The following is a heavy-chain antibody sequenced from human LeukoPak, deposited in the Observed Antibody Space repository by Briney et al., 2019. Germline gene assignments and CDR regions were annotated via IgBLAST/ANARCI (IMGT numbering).Heavy chain of an antibody. Sequence: GGSLRLSCAASGFTFNNYAMNWVRQTPGGRLEWVSFIGISSGPMLYVDSVKGRYTISRDNAKASVYLQMNRLRAEDTAVYYCARAKGYTSSYSCDYWGQGILVTVSS. CDR3: ARAKGYTSSYSCDY. CDR1: GFTFNNYA. V-gene: IGHV3-48*04. D-gene: IGHD3-10*01. CDR2: IGISSGPM. J-gene: IGHJ4*02.